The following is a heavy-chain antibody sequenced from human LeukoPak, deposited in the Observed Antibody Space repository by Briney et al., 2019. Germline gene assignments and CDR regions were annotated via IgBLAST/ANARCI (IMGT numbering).Heavy chain of an antibody. Sequence: GESLRISCKGSGYNFTAYWISWVRQMPGKGLEWMGRLDPSDSYTNYSPSFQGHVTISADRSITTAYLQWSSLKASDTAMYYCARTYGSGIGNTFDIWGQGTMVTVSS. J-gene: IGHJ3*02. V-gene: IGHV5-10-1*01. D-gene: IGHD3-10*01. CDR1: GYNFTAYW. CDR2: LDPSDSYT. CDR3: ARTYGSGIGNTFDI.